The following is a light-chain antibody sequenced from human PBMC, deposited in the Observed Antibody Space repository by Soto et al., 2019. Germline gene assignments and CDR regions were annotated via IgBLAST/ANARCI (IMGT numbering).Light chain of an antibody. CDR2: GAS. CDR1: QSVGSN. Sequence: ETVMTQSPATLSVSPGERATLSCRASQSVGSNLAWYQLKPGQAPRLLIYGASTRAIGTTTRFSGSGSGTEFTLTISSLQSEDFAVYCCHQYTNWPPAFGQGTKVEIK. CDR3: HQYTNWPPA. J-gene: IGKJ1*01. V-gene: IGKV3-15*01.